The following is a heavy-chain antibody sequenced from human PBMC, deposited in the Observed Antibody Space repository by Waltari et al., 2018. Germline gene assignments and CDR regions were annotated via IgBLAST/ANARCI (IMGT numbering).Heavy chain of an antibody. CDR2: IYYSGTT. D-gene: IGHD2-2*01. V-gene: IGHV4-39*01. CDR3: ARQARIVVVPAAIMGWFDP. J-gene: IGHJ5*02. CDR1: GGSISSSSYY. Sequence: QLQLQESGPGLVKPSETLSLTCTVSGGSISSSSYYWGWIRQPPGKGLEWIGSIYYSGTTYYTPSLKSRCTISVTTSKNHFSLRLSSVTAADTAVYYWARQARIVVVPAAIMGWFDPWGQGTLVTVSS.